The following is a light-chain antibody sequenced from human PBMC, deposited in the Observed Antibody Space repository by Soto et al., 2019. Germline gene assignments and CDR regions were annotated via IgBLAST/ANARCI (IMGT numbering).Light chain of an antibody. CDR2: GAS. Sequence: EVVLTHSPGTLSLSPGEGATLSCRASQSVTGTNLAWYQQRAGQTPRLLGYGASSRATGIPDRFSGSGSGTDFTLTISRLEPEDFAVYYCQQHGTSPITFGQGTRLEI. V-gene: IGKV3-20*01. CDR3: QQHGTSPIT. CDR1: QSVTGTN. J-gene: IGKJ5*01.